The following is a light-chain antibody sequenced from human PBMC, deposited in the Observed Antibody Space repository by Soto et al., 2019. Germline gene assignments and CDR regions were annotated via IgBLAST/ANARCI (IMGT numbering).Light chain of an antibody. V-gene: IGKV3-15*01. CDR1: QSVSSD. J-gene: IGKJ2*01. CDR3: PQYNNWPPYP. Sequence: EIVMTQSPGTLSVCPGERVTLSCRASQSVSSDLAWDQQKPGHAPRLLIYGASTRATGIPARFSGSGSETDFTLAISSLQSEDFANYYCPQYNNWPPYPLGQGTKVDIK. CDR2: GAS.